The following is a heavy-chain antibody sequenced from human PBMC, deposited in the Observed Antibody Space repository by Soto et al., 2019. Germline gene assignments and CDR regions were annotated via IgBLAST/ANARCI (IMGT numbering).Heavy chain of an antibody. D-gene: IGHD6-13*01. V-gene: IGHV3-21*01. CDR3: ARAIATVTYAFGI. J-gene: IGHJ3*02. Sequence: GGSMRLSCAASGFTFSSYSMNWVRQAPGKGREWVSSISSSSSYIYYADAGKGRFTISRDNAKNSLYLQMNSLRAEDTSVYYCARAIATVTYAFGIWGQGTMGTVSS. CDR2: ISSSSSYI. CDR1: GFTFSSYS.